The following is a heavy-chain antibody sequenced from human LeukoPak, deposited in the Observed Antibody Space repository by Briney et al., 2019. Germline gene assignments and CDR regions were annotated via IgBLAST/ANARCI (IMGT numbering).Heavy chain of an antibody. CDR1: GGSISSSTYY. J-gene: IGHJ3*02. CDR2: IYYSGNT. D-gene: IGHD3-10*01. V-gene: IGHV4-39*07. Sequence: PSETLSLTCTVSGGSISSSTYYWDWIRQPPGKGLEWMGIIYYSGNTQYNPSLKSRVTISVDTSKNQFSLKLSSVTAADTAVYYCARSEWFGEPSHAFDIWGQGTMVTVSS. CDR3: ARSEWFGEPSHAFDI.